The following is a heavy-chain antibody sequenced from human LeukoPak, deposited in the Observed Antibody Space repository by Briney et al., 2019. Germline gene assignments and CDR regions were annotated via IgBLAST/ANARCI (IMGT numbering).Heavy chain of an antibody. CDR3: AKDIQLSA. CDR1: GFIFRDYW. Sequence: PGGSLRLSCAASGFIFRDYWMSWVRQAPGKGLEWVANINQDGTEKNYVDSVKARLTISRDNPKNSLYLQLNTLRAEDTAIYYCAKDIQLSAWGLGTMVTVSS. CDR2: INQDGTEK. J-gene: IGHJ3*01. D-gene: IGHD5-24*01. V-gene: IGHV3-7*04.